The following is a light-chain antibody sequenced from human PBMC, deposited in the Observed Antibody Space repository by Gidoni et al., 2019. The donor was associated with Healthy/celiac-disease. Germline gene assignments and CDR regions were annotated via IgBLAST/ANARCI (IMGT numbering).Light chain of an antibody. Sequence: IVLTQSPLTLSLSPGERATLSCRASQSVSSSYLAWYQQKPGQAPRLLIYGASSKATGIPDRFSGSGSGTDFTLTISRLEPEDFAVYYCQQYGSSLWTFXXXTKVEIK. CDR3: QQYGSSLWT. V-gene: IGKV3-20*01. CDR1: QSVSSSY. CDR2: GAS. J-gene: IGKJ1*01.